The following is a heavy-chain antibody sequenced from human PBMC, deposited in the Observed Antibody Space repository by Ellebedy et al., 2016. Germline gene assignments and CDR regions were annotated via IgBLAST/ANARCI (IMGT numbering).Heavy chain of an antibody. CDR1: GGSISSYY. CDR3: ARAVVVVAATLAFDP. J-gene: IGHJ5*02. Sequence: GSLRLSXTVSGGSISSYYWSWIRQPPGKGLEWIGYIYYSGSTNYNPSLKSRVTISVDTSKNQFSLKLSSVTAADTAVYYCARAVVVVAATLAFDPWGQGTLVTVSS. V-gene: IGHV4-59*08. CDR2: IYYSGST. D-gene: IGHD2-15*01.